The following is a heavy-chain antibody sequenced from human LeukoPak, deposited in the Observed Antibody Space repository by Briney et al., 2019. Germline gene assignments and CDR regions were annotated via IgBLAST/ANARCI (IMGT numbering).Heavy chain of an antibody. CDR1: GFTFSSYG. D-gene: IGHD6-19*01. CDR3: ASPVSTYSSGWYYFDY. V-gene: IGHV3-30*03. Sequence: GGSLRLSCAASGFTFSSYGMHWVRQAPSKGLEWVAVISYDGSNKYYADSVKGRFTISRDNSKNTLYLQMNSLRAEDTAVYYCASPVSTYSSGWYYFDYWGQGTLVTVSS. J-gene: IGHJ4*02. CDR2: ISYDGSNK.